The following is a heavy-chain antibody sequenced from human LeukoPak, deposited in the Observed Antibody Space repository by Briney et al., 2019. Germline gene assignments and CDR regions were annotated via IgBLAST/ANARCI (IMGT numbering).Heavy chain of an antibody. CDR2: IYYSGST. CDR3: ARGRPNSSGNYYFDY. D-gene: IGHD6-19*01. J-gene: IGHJ4*02. V-gene: IGHV4-31*03. Sequence: SQTLSLTCTVSGGSISSGGYYWSWIRQHPGKGLEWIGYIYYSGSTYYNPSLKSRVTISVDTSKNQFSLKLSSVTAADTAVYYCARGRPNSSGNYYFDYWGQGTLVTVSS. CDR1: GGSISSGGYY.